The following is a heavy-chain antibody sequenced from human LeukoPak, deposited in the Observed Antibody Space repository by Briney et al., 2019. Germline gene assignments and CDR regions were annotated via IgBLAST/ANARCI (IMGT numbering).Heavy chain of an antibody. D-gene: IGHD7-27*01. CDR1: GFIFSTYW. V-gene: IGHV3-7*01. CDR3: VRESFSRGDFN. Sequence: GGSLRLSCAASGFIFSTYWMTRVRQAPGKGLEWVATIKYDGNEKYYVDSVRGRFTISRDNAKNSLYLQMNSLTAEDTAVFYCVRESFSRGDFNWGQGTLVSVSS. CDR2: IKYDGNEK. J-gene: IGHJ4*02.